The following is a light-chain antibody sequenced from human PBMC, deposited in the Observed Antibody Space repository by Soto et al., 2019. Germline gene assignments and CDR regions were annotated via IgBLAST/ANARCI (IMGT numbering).Light chain of an antibody. CDR2: DAS. Sequence: DIQMTQSPSSLSASVGDRVTITCQASQGISNYLNWYQQKPGKAPKLLIYDASNLETGVASRFIGSGYGTDCTRTISSLQPDYIVTYYCQQYDILSVTFGGGTKLEIK. V-gene: IGKV1-33*01. CDR3: QQYDILSVT. J-gene: IGKJ4*01. CDR1: QGISNY.